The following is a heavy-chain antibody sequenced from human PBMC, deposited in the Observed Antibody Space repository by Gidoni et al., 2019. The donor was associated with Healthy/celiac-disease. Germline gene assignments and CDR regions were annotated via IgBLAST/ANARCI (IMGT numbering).Heavy chain of an antibody. CDR3: ARDRKSSSEIYYYYGMDV. CDR1: GFPFSTYR. CDR2: ISSSSSYI. D-gene: IGHD6-13*01. V-gene: IGHV3-21*01. J-gene: IGHJ6*02. Sequence: EVQLVESGGGLVKPGWSLRLSCAASGFPFSTYRLNGARQAPGKGLGWVSSISSSSSYIYYADSVKGRFTITRDNAKNSLYMQMNSQRAEDTAVYYCARDRKSSSEIYYYYGMDVWGQGTTVTVSS.